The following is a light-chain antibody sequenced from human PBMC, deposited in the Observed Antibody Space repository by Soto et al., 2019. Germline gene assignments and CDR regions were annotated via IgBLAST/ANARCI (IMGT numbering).Light chain of an antibody. Sequence: QSALPQPASVSGSPGQSITISCTGVSSDTGGYNYVSWYQQHPGKAPKLMVYDFTNRPSGVPNRFSGSKSGNTASLTISGLQAEDEADYYCSSYTTSTVIFGGGTKLTVL. V-gene: IGLV2-14*03. CDR2: DFT. CDR3: SSYTTSTVI. J-gene: IGLJ2*01. CDR1: SSDTGGYNY.